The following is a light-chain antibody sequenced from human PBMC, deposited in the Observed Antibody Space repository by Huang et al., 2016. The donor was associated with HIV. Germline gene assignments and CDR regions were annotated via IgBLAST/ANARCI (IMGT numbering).Light chain of an antibody. J-gene: IGKJ2*01. CDR1: QSVRSD. CDR3: QQYNNWPPYT. V-gene: IGKV3-15*01. Sequence: EIVMTQSPAILSVSPGERATLSCRASQSVRSDLAWEQQKPGQAHRLLIYGASTRANGTPARFSGSGSGTDFTLTISSLQSEDFAVYYCQQYNNWPPYTFGQGTKLEIK. CDR2: GAS.